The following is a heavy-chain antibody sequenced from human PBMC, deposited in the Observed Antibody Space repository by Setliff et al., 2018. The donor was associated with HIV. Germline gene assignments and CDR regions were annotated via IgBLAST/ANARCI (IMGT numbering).Heavy chain of an antibody. CDR2: IYYRGST. J-gene: IGHJ5*02. CDR3: ATPSPDSSAYSGWFDP. D-gene: IGHD2-21*01. CDR1: GGYISSSY. Sequence: PSETLSLTCTVSGGYISSSYWNWIRESPGKGLEWIGNIYYRGSTNYNPSLKSRVTISINTSKNQFSLMLSSVTAADTAVYYCATPSPDSSAYSGWFDPWGQGTLVTVSS. V-gene: IGHV4-59*08.